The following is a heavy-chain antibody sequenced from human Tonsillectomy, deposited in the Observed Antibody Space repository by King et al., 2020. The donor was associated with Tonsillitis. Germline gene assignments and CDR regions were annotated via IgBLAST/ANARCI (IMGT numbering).Heavy chain of an antibody. D-gene: IGHD3-22*01. V-gene: IGHV3-21*01. CDR1: GFTFSNFD. CDR3: AKDKGADYYDSGRGAFDF. Sequence: VQLVESGGGLVKAGESLRLACATSGFTFSNFDMNWFRQAPGKGLEWVSPISRGGRNIYYADSVKGRFPISRDKAGNSMFLRMNSLRVEDTAVYYCAKDKGADYYDSGRGAFDFWGKGTTVTVSS. CDR2: ISRGGRNI. J-gene: IGHJ3*01.